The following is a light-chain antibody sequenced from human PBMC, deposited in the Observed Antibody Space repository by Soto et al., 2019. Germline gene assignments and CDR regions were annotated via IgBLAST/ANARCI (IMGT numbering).Light chain of an antibody. CDR2: EVS. V-gene: IGLV2-14*01. J-gene: IGLJ1*01. Sequence: QSVLTQPASVSGSPGQSITISCTGTSSDVGGYNYVSWCQQHPGKAPKLMIYEVSNRPSGVSYRFSGSKSGNTASLTISGLQAEDEADYYCSSYTSSTTHYVFGTGTKLTVL. CDR3: SSYTSSTTHYV. CDR1: SSDVGGYNY.